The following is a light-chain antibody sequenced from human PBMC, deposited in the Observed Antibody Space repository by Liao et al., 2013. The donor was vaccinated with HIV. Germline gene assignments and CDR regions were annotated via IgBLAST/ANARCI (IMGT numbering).Light chain of an antibody. CDR3: QAWDSSTAKYV. Sequence: SYVVTQPPSVSVAPGKTARITCGGNNIGSKNVHWYQQKPGQAPVLVIYYDYDRPSGIPERFSGSNSGNTATLTISGTQAMDEADYYCQAWDSSTAKYVFGTGTKVTVL. V-gene: IGLV3-21*01. CDR1: NIGSKN. CDR2: YDY. J-gene: IGLJ1*01.